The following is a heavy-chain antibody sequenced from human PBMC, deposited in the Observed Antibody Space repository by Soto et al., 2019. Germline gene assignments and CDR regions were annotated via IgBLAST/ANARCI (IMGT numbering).Heavy chain of an antibody. CDR1: GYTFTSYY. CDR3: ARVKTYYGSGSYCLDV. CDR2: INPSGGST. D-gene: IGHD3-10*01. V-gene: IGHV1-46*03. J-gene: IGHJ6*04. Sequence: ASVKVSCKASGYTFTSYYMHWGRQAPGQGLEWMGIINPSGGSTSYAQKFQGRVTMTRDTSTSTVYMELSSLRSEDTAVYYCARVKTYYGSGSYCLDVWGKGTTVTVSS.